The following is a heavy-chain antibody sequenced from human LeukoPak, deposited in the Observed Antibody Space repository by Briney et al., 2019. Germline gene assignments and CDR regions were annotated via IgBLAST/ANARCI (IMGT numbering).Heavy chain of an antibody. CDR1: GFTFSSYA. V-gene: IGHV3-23*01. Sequence: GGSLRLSCAASGFTFSSYAMSWLRQAPGKGLEWVSAISGSGGSTYYADSVKGRFTISRDNSKNTLYLQMNSLRAEDTAVYYCAKENKSVRRWELLGDFDYWGQGTLVTVSS. CDR3: AKENKSVRRWELLGDFDY. J-gene: IGHJ4*02. CDR2: ISGSGGST. D-gene: IGHD1-26*01.